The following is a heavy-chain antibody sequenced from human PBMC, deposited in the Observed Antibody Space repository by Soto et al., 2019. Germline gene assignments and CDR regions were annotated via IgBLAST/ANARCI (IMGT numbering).Heavy chain of an antibody. CDR3: ARAPRGPSGFDY. V-gene: IGHV4-59*01. CDR2: IYYSGST. Sequence: SETLSLTCTVSGGSISSYYWSWIRQPPGKGLEWIGYIYYSGSTNYNPSLKSRVTISVDTSKNQFSLKLSSVTAADTAVYYCARAPRGPSGFDYWGQGTLVTVSS. D-gene: IGHD3-10*01. CDR1: GGSISSYY. J-gene: IGHJ4*02.